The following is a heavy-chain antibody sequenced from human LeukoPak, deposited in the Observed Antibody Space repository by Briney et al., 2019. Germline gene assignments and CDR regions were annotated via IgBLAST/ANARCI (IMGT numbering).Heavy chain of an antibody. CDR3: ARSPYYYYSMDV. V-gene: IGHV4-39*07. J-gene: IGHJ6*02. Sequence: SETLSLTCTVSGGSISSSSYYWGWIRQPPGKGLEWIGSIYYSGSTYYNPSLKSRVTISVDTSKNQFSLKLSSVTAADTAVYYCARSPYYYYSMDVWGQGTTVTVSS. CDR2: IYYSGST. CDR1: GGSISSSSYY.